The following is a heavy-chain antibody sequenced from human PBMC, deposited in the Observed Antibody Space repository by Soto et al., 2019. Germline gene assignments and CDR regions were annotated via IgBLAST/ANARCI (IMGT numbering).Heavy chain of an antibody. CDR3: ARSRGNWNGFDY. V-gene: IGHV4-59*08. CDR2: IYYSGST. Sequence: SEALSLTCTVSGGSISSYYWSWIRQPPGKGLEWIGYIYYSGSTNYNPSLKSRVTISVDTSKNQFSLKLSSVTAADTAVYYCARSRGNWNGFDYWGQGTLVTVSS. J-gene: IGHJ4*02. CDR1: GGSISSYY. D-gene: IGHD1-1*01.